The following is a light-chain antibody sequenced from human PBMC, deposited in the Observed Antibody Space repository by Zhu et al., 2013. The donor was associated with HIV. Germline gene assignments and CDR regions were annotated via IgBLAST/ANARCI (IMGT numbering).Light chain of an antibody. V-gene: IGKV3-11*01. CDR2: DAS. J-gene: IGKJ1*01. CDR3: QQRTNWRT. CDR1: QSVSSD. Sequence: EIVLTQSPGTLSLSPGERATLSCRASQSVSSDLAWYQQRPGQAPRLLIYDASNRATGIPARFSGGGSGTDFTLTISSLEPEDFAIYYCQQRTNWRTFGQGTKVEVK.